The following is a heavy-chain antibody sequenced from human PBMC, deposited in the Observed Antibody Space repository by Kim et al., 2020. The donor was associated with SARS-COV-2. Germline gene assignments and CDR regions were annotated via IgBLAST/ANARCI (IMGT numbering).Heavy chain of an antibody. J-gene: IGHJ4*02. CDR3: ARQTHEGYFDY. Sequence: SETLSLTCTVSGGSITTYFWSWIRQPPGKGLEWIGFISYSGSTNYNPSLKSRVTISVDTSKNQFSLKLSSVTAPDTAVYYCARQTHEGYFDYWAQGTLVTVSS. CDR2: ISYSGST. V-gene: IGHV4-59*08. CDR1: GGSITTYF.